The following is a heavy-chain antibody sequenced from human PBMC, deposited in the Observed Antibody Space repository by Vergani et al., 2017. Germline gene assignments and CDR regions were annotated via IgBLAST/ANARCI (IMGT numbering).Heavy chain of an antibody. CDR3: VKHSSILSRRGDLHH. CDR2: ISGTAGSP. D-gene: IGHD2-21*01. CDR1: GFPYNQYG. V-gene: IGHV3-23*04. Sequence: EVQLVESGGGLVKRGGSLRLSCAGSGFPYNQYGMSWVRQAPGRGLDWVSSISGTAGSPMYAESVKGRFTVSRDNSKNTVYLQMNDLRVDDTAVYYCVKHSSILSRRGDLHHWGQGTLVTVSS. J-gene: IGHJ1*01.